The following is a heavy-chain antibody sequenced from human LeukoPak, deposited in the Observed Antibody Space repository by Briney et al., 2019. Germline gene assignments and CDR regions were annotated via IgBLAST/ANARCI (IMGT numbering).Heavy chain of an antibody. CDR1: GGTFSSYS. CDR2: IIPIFGTA. Sequence: ASVKVSCKASGGTFSSYSISWVRQAPGQGLEWMGGIIPIFGTANYAQKFQGRVTITADESTSTAYMELSSLRSEDTAVYYCVIAAHYYYYMDVWGKGTTVTISS. D-gene: IGHD6-13*01. J-gene: IGHJ6*03. CDR3: VIAAHYYYYMDV. V-gene: IGHV1-69*13.